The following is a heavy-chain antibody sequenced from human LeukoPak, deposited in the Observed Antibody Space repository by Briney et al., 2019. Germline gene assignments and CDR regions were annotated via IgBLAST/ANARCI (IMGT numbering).Heavy chain of an antibody. Sequence: SETLSLTCAVYGGSFSGYYWSWIRQPPGKGLEWIGEINHSGSTNYNPSLKSRVTISVDTSKNQFSLKLSSVTAADTAVYYRACTNYVLCPYWGQGTLVTVSS. V-gene: IGHV4-34*01. J-gene: IGHJ4*02. D-gene: IGHD3-10*02. CDR2: INHSGST. CDR3: ACTNYVLCPY. CDR1: GGSFSGYY.